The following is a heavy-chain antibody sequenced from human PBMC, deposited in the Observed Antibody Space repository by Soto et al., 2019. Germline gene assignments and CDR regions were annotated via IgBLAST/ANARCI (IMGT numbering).Heavy chain of an antibody. V-gene: IGHV3-30*03. J-gene: IGHJ3*02. CDR3: ARENYDFWSAIGDI. CDR1: GFTFSSYG. D-gene: IGHD3-3*01. Sequence: GGSLRLSCAASGFTFSSYGMHWVRQAPGKGLEWVAVISYDGSNKYYADSVKGRFTISRDNSKNTLYLQMNSLRAEDTAVYYCARENYDFWSAIGDIWGQGTMVTVSS. CDR2: ISYDGSNK.